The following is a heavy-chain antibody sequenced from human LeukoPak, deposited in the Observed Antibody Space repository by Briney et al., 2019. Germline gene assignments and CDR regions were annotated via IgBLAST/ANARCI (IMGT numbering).Heavy chain of an antibody. Sequence: PGGSLRLSCAASGFTFSSYSMNWVRQAPGKGLEWVSYISSSSSTIYYADSVKGRFTISRDNSKNTLYLQMNSLRAEDTAVYYCAKITDGELRRFDYWGQGTLVTVSS. J-gene: IGHJ4*02. CDR3: AKITDGELRRFDY. D-gene: IGHD1-26*01. V-gene: IGHV3-48*01. CDR1: GFTFSSYS. CDR2: ISSSSSTI.